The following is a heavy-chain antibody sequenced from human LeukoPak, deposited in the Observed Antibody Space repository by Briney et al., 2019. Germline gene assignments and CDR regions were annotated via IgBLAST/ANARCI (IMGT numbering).Heavy chain of an antibody. J-gene: IGHJ4*02. D-gene: IGHD3-10*01. CDR1: GFTVSARY. Sequence: GGSLRLSCAASGFTVSARYMNWVRQAPGKGLEWLSVIHSGGTTDYTDSVRGRFTISRDNSKNILYLQMNSLTTEDTAVYYCARSYGSGSYSYWGQGTLVTVSS. CDR2: IHSGGTT. V-gene: IGHV3-66*02. CDR3: ARSYGSGSYSY.